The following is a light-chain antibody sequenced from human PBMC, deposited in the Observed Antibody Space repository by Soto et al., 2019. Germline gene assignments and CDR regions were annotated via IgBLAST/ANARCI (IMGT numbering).Light chain of an antibody. CDR3: QSADNSGVV. Sequence: SYELTQTPSVSESPGQTATITCSGDELPKQFVFWYQQKPGQAPVLVIQKDTERPSGIPERFSGSTSGTLVTLTISGVQAEDEADYYCQSADNSGVVFGGGTQLTVL. J-gene: IGLJ2*01. V-gene: IGLV3-25*02. CDR2: KDT. CDR1: ELPKQF.